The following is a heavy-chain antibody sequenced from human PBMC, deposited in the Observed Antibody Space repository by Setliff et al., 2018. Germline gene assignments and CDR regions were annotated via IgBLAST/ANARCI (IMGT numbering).Heavy chain of an antibody. CDR3: ARDRRNYYDSSGYRAFDI. Sequence: GASVKVSCKASGGTFSSYAISWVRQAPGQGLEWMGGIIPILGIANHTQKFQGRVAITADKSTSTAYMELSSLRSEDTAVYYCARDRRNYYDSSGYRAFDIWGQGTMVTVSS. D-gene: IGHD3-22*01. J-gene: IGHJ3*02. V-gene: IGHV1-69*10. CDR2: IIPILGIA. CDR1: GGTFSSYA.